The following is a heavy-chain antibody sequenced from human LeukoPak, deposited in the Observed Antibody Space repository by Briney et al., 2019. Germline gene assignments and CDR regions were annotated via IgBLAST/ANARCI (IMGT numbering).Heavy chain of an antibody. CDR1: GASIGNNY. Sequence: PSETLSLTCTVSGASIGNNYWSWIREPAGKGLECIGRIYNSATTYYNPSFKGRVTMSLDTSKNQFSLRLTSVTAADTAVYYCARYRFGWFDPWGQGMWVTVSS. V-gene: IGHV4-4*07. CDR3: ARYRFGWFDP. D-gene: IGHD3-16*02. J-gene: IGHJ5*02. CDR2: IYNSATT.